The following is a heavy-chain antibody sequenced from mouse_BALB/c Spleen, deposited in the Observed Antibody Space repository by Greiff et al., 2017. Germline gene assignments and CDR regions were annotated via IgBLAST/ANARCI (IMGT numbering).Heavy chain of an antibody. D-gene: IGHD2-1*01. CDR1: GFTFSDYY. V-gene: IGHV5-4*02. CDR2: ISDGGSYT. J-gene: IGHJ3*01. Sequence: EVMLVESGGGLVKPGGSLKLSCAASGFTFSDYYMYWVRQTPEKRLEWVATISDGGSYTYYPDSVKGRFTISRDNAKNNLYLQMSSLKSEDTAMYYCARDRDYGNYVRFAYWGQGTLVTVSA. CDR3: ARDRDYGNYVRFAY.